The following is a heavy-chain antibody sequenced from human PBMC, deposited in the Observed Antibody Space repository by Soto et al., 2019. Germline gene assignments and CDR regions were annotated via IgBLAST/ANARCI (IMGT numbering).Heavy chain of an antibody. D-gene: IGHD6-19*01. CDR3: ATSRISIAVAGETEYYFDY. CDR1: GYIFTGYY. J-gene: IGHJ4*02. Sequence: QVQLLQSGAELKKPGASVKVSCKASGYIFTGYYMHWVRQAPGQGLEWMGWINPISGDTNYTQKFQGWVTMTRDTSISTAYMELSRLRSDDTAVYYCATSRISIAVAGETEYYFDYWGQGTLVTVSS. V-gene: IGHV1-2*04. CDR2: INPISGDT.